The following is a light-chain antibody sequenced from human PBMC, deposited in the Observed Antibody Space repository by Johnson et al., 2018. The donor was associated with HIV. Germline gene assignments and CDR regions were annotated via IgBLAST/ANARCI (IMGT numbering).Light chain of an antibody. Sequence: QSVLTQPPSVSAAPGQKVTVSCSGSSSNIGNNFVSWYQQVPGTAPKLLIYDTDKRPSGIPDRFSGSKSGTSATLGISGLQTGDAADYYCGTWDNSLSAVVFASGTKVTVL. CDR2: DTD. V-gene: IGLV1-51*01. J-gene: IGLJ1*01. CDR1: SSNIGNNF. CDR3: GTWDNSLSAVV.